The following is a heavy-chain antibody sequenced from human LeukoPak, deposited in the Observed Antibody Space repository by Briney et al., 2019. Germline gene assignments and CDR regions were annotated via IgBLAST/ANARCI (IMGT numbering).Heavy chain of an antibody. CDR3: ARDDEYSSGWYDVGY. J-gene: IGHJ4*02. CDR2: INGSGGST. V-gene: IGHV3-23*01. D-gene: IGHD6-19*01. CDR1: GFTFSSYA. Sequence: GGSLRLSCAASGFTFSSYAMAWVRQAPGKGLEWVSGINGSGGSTYYADSVKGRFTISRDNSKNTLYLQMNSLRAEDTAVYYCARDDEYSSGWYDVGYWGQGTLVTVSS.